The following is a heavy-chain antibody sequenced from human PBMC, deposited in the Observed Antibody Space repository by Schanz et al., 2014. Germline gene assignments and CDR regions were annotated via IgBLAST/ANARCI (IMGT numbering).Heavy chain of an antibody. CDR3: VRDERISSGVWFDP. V-gene: IGHV3-74*01. D-gene: IGHD6-19*01. CDR2: IDGEGGDT. J-gene: IGHJ5*02. Sequence: LVGESGGGLVQPGGSPRLSCAASGFTFREHWMHWVRPSPGKGLSWVSRIDGEGGDTRYADSVKGRFTVFRDNARNMVFLQMNSLRVDDTGVYYCVRDERISSGVWFDPWGQGTLVTVSS. CDR1: GFTFREHW.